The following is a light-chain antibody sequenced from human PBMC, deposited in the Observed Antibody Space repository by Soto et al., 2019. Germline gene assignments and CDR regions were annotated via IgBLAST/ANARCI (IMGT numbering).Light chain of an antibody. CDR2: DAS. CDR1: QSISSW. CDR3: QQSKA. V-gene: IGKV1-5*01. J-gene: IGKJ1*01. Sequence: DIQMTQSPSTLSASVGDRVTITCRASQSISSWLAWYQQKPGKAPKLLIYDASSLESGVPSRFSGSGSGTEFTHTISSLQPDDFATYYCQQSKAFGQGTKVEIK.